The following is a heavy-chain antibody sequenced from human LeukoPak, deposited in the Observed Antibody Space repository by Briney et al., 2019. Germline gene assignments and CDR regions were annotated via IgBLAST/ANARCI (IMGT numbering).Heavy chain of an antibody. D-gene: IGHD6-19*01. Sequence: GESLKISCKGSGYTFTTYWVAWVRQMPGKGLEWMGIIYPGDSDTRYSPSFQGQVTISADKSISTAYLQWSSLKASDTAMYYCARCIAVAGTCYFDCWGQGTLVTVSS. J-gene: IGHJ4*02. CDR2: IYPGDSDT. CDR1: GYTFTTYW. CDR3: ARCIAVAGTCYFDC. V-gene: IGHV5-51*01.